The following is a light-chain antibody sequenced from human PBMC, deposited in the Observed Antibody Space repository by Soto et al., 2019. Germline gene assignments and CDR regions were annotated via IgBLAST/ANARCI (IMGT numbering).Light chain of an antibody. V-gene: IGKV1-5*01. CDR1: QRISSW. CDR3: QHYNSYSEA. Sequence: DIQMTQSPSTLCAFVGDRVTITCRASQRISSWLAWYQQKPGKAPKLLIYDASSLESGVPSRFSGSGSGTEFTLTISSLQSDDFATYYCQHYNSYSEAFGQGTNVDIK. J-gene: IGKJ1*01. CDR2: DAS.